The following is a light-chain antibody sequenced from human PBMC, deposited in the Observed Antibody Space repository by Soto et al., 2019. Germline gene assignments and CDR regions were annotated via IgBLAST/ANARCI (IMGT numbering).Light chain of an antibody. CDR1: SSDIGAYNY. J-gene: IGLJ3*02. CDR3: SSYTPISTLV. Sequence: QSALTQPASVSGSPGQSITISCTGTSSDIGAYNYVSWYQQHPGKAPKLLIYGLTNRPSGVSNRFSGSKSGNTASLTISGLQDEDDADYYSSSYTPISTLVFGGGTKLTVL. CDR2: GLT. V-gene: IGLV2-14*03.